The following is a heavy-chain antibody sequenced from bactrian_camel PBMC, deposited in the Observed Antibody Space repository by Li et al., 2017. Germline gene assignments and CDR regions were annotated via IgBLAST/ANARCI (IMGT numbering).Heavy chain of an antibody. D-gene: IGHD5*01. V-gene: IGHV3S1*01. CDR1: GYTYSDYC. Sequence: VQLVESGGGSVQAGGSLRLSCASIGYTYSDYCMGWFRQAPGKEREGVAVIYTMAGSTYYADSVKGRFTMSRDNAKNMGYLQMTDLKYEDTGLYWCRVGSRGLWGQGTQVTVS. J-gene: IGHJ4*01. CDR3: RVGSRGL. CDR2: IYTMAGST.